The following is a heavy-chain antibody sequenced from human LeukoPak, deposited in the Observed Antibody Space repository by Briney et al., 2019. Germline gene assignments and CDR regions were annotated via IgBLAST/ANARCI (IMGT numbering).Heavy chain of an antibody. J-gene: IGHJ1*01. CDR2: IYYSGST. V-gene: IGHV4-59*12. Sequence: SETLSLTCTVSGGSISSYYWSWIRQPPGKGLEWIGYIYYSGSTNYNPSLKSRVTISVDTSKNQFSLRLSSVTAADTALYYCARDSSYHDSQYFQHWGQGTLVTVSS. CDR1: GGSISSYY. D-gene: IGHD3-22*01. CDR3: ARDSSYHDSQYFQH.